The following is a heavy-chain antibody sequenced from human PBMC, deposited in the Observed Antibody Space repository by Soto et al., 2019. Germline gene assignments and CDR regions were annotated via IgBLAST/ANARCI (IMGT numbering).Heavy chain of an antibody. CDR1: GFTFRSFV. Sequence: QVQLVESGGGVVQPGTSLRLSCVGSGFTFRSFVIHWVRQAPGKGLEWVALTSYDGSNAYYGDSVKGRFTISRDNSKNTVDPQRDSLRVEDAALYYCARWGTTGGLDFWGQGTLVSVSS. CDR2: TSYDGSNA. J-gene: IGHJ4*02. V-gene: IGHV3-30*03. CDR3: ARWGTTGGLDF. D-gene: IGHD3-16*01.